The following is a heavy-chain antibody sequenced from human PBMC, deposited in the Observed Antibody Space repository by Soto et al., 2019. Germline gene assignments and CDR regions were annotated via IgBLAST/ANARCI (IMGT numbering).Heavy chain of an antibody. V-gene: IGHV4-59*08. CDR2: IYYSGST. CDR3: ARQDRGSYRYFDD. D-gene: IGHD3-16*02. J-gene: IGHJ4*02. CDR1: GGSISSYY. Sequence: SETLSLTCTVSGGSISSYYWSWIRQPPGKGLEWIGYIYYSGSTNYNPSLKSRVTISVDTSKNQFSLKLSSVTAADTAVYYCARQDRGSYRYFDDWGQGTLVTVSS.